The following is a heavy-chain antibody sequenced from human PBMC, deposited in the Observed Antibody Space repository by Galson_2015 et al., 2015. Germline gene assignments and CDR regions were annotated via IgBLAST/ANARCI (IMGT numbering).Heavy chain of an antibody. CDR1: GFTFSSYA. CDR3: ARDYGGNSHFYWYFDL. D-gene: IGHD4-23*01. V-gene: IGHV3-30-3*01. J-gene: IGHJ2*01. CDR2: ISYDGSNK. Sequence: LRLSCAASGFTFSSYAMHWVRQAPGKGLEWVAVISYDGSNKYYADSVKGRFTISRDNSKNTLYLQMNSLRAEDTAVYYCARDYGGNSHFYWYFDLWGRGTLVTVSS.